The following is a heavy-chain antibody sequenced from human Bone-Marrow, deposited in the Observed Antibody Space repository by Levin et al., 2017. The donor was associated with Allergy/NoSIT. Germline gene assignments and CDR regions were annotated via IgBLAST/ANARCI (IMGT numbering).Heavy chain of an antibody. J-gene: IGHJ4*02. D-gene: IGHD6-19*01. V-gene: IGHV3-7*04. CDR3: VRDQQWLGLDY. CDR1: GFTFSMYW. CDR2: IKADGSER. Sequence: PGGSLRLSCAASGFTFSMYWMTWVRQAPGKGLEWVANIKADGSERHYVDSLKGRFTISRDNAKNSLYLQMNTLRVEDTAIYYCVRDQQWLGLDYWGQGILVTVSS.